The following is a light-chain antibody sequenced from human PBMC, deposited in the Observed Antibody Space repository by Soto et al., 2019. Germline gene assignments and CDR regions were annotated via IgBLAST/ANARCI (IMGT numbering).Light chain of an antibody. CDR3: QQYGAKPYC. V-gene: IGKV3-20*01. CDR1: QSVNSNY. J-gene: IGKJ2*03. Sequence: EVVLTQSPGMLYLSPGERATLSCRASQSVNSNYIGWYQQRPGQAPRLLMYGTSRRATGIPDSFSDSGSGTDFTLNISILEPEDFAVYYCQQYGAKPYCCGQGMQLEIK. CDR2: GTS.